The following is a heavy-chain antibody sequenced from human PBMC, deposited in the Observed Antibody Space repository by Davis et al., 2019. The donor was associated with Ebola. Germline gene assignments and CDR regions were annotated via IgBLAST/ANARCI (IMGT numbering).Heavy chain of an antibody. V-gene: IGHV3-23*01. CDR2: GTSAYT. Sequence: PGGSLRLSCSASGFIFSTYVMSWVRQAPGKGLEWVSTYGTSAYTYYADSVKGRFTISRDNSKNTLDLQMNGLRVEDTAIYYCAKDNRNIWSEVWGQGTMVTVSS. D-gene: IGHD2/OR15-2a*01. CDR3: AKDNRNIWSEV. J-gene: IGHJ3*01. CDR1: GFIFSTYV.